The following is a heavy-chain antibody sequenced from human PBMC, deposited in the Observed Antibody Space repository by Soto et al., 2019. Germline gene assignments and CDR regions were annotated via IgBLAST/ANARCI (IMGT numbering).Heavy chain of an antibody. J-gene: IGHJ4*02. CDR3: ARAVYYYDSSGYGRPYYFDY. Sequence: TLSLTCTVSGGSISSGDYYWSWIRQPPGKGLEWIGYIYYSGSTYYNPSLKSRVTISVDTSKNQFSLKLSSVTAADTAVYYCARAVYYYDSSGYGRPYYFDYWGQGTLVTVSS. CDR1: GGSISSGDYY. CDR2: IYYSGST. V-gene: IGHV4-30-4*01. D-gene: IGHD3-22*01.